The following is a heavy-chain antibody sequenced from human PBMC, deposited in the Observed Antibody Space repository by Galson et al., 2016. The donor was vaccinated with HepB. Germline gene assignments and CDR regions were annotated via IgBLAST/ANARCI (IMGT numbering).Heavy chain of an antibody. Sequence: SLRLSCAASGFSLSDYSMNWVRQAPGKGLKWVSYIRSTGTTTHYADSVKGRFTISRDVAKNSVYLQMSSLRDEDTAVYYCARDPHSLDFWGQGTLVTVSS. D-gene: IGHD2-21*01. J-gene: IGHJ4*02. CDR3: ARDPHSLDF. V-gene: IGHV3-48*02. CDR1: GFSLSDYS. CDR2: IRSTGTTT.